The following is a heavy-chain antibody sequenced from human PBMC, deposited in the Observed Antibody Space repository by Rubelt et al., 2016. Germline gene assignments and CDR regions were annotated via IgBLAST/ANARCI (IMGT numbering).Heavy chain of an antibody. J-gene: IGHJ4*02. CDR1: GGSFSGYY. CDR2: INHSGST. V-gene: IGHV4-34*01. D-gene: IGHD5-24*01. CDR3: ARAARRVPRPYQTD. Sequence: QVQLQQWGAGLLKPSETLSLTCAVYGGSFSGYYWSWIRQPPGKGLEWIGEINHSGSTNYNPSLKSRVTISVDTSKNQFSLKLSSVTAADTAVYYCARAARRVPRPYQTDWGQGTLVTVSS.